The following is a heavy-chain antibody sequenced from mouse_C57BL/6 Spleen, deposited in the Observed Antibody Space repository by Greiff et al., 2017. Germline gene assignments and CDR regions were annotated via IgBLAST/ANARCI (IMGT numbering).Heavy chain of an antibody. CDR3: TTVANWDPGFAC. J-gene: IGHJ3*01. D-gene: IGHD4-1*01. Sequence: VQLQQSGAELVRPGASVKLSCTASGFNINDYYMHWVKQRPEQGLEWIGRIDPEDGDTEYAPKFQGKATMTADTSSNTAYLQLSSLTSEDSAVYYCTTVANWDPGFACWGQGTLVTVAA. V-gene: IGHV14-1*01. CDR2: IDPEDGDT. CDR1: GFNINDYY.